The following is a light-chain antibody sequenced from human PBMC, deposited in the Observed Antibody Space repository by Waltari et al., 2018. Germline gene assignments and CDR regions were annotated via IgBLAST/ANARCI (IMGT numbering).Light chain of an antibody. CDR1: QSVGPW. Sequence: DIQMAQSPSTLSASVGDRVPITCRASQSVGPWLAWYQQKPGKAPKLLIYKASDLQSGVSSRFSGSGSGTEFVLTINSLQPDDVAIYYCQHYNGFPWTFGQGSKVEIK. CDR3: QHYNGFPWT. J-gene: IGKJ1*01. V-gene: IGKV1-5*03. CDR2: KAS.